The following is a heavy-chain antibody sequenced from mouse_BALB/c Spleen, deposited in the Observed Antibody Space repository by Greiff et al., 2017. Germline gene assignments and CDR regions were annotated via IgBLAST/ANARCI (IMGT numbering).Heavy chain of an antibody. D-gene: IGHD1-1*01. J-gene: IGHJ1*01. V-gene: IGHV5-12-1*01. Sequence: EVHLVESGGGLVKPGGSLKLSCAASGFAFSSYDMSWVRQTPEKRLEWVAYISSGGGSTYYPDTVKGRFTISRDNAKNTLYLQMSSLKSEDTAMYYCARLTTVVATGNWYFDVWGAGTTVTVSS. CDR1: GFAFSSYD. CDR2: ISSGGGST. CDR3: ARLTTVVATGNWYFDV.